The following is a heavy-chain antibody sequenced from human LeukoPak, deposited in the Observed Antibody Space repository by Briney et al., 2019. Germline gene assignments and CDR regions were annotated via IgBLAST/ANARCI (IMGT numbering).Heavy chain of an antibody. V-gene: IGHV1-2*04. CDR1: GYTFTGYY. Sequence: ASVKVSCKASGYTFTGYYMHWVRQAPGQGLEWMGWINPNSGGTNYAQKFQGWVTMTRDTSISTAYMELSRLRSDDTTVYYCARAGSLRLWFGELLSHPFDYWGQGTLVTVSS. CDR3: ARAGSLRLWFGELLSHPFDY. D-gene: IGHD3-10*01. J-gene: IGHJ4*02. CDR2: INPNSGGT.